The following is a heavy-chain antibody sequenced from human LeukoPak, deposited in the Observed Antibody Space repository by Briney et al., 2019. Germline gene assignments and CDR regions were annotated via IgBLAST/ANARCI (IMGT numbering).Heavy chain of an antibody. CDR1: GASIIGDY. D-gene: IGHD3-9*01. CDR2: IHYSGRP. V-gene: IGHV4-59*08. CDR3: ARLTKFLTGHYPSP. J-gene: IGHJ5*02. Sequence: SETLSLTRTVSGASIIGDYWSWIRQPPGNGLEWLGYIHYSGRPNYNPSLKGPVTISVDPPKNQFSLSLGSVTAADTALYYCARLTKFLTGHYPSPWGQGTLVTVSS.